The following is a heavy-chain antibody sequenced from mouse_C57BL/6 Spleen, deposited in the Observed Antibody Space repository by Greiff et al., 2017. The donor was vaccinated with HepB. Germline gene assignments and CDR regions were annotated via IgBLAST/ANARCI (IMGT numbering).Heavy chain of an antibody. CDR2: IHPNSGST. J-gene: IGHJ2*01. Sequence: QVQLQQPGAELVKPGASVKLSCKASGYTFTSYWMHWVKQRPGQGLEWIGMIHPNSGSTNYNEKFKSKATLTVDKSSSTAYMQLSSLTSEDSAVYYCARSKGYSNIDYWGQGTTLTVSS. CDR3: ARSKGYSNIDY. D-gene: IGHD2-5*01. CDR1: GYTFTSYW. V-gene: IGHV1-64*01.